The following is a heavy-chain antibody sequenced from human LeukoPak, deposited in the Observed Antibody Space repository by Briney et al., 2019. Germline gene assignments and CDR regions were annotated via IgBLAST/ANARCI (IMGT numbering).Heavy chain of an antibody. J-gene: IGHJ4*02. V-gene: IGHV3-7*04. D-gene: IGHD3-16*01. Sequence: GRFTISRDNAKNSLYLQMNSLRDEDTAVYYCARSRGLDYWGQGTLVTVSS. CDR3: ARSRGLDY.